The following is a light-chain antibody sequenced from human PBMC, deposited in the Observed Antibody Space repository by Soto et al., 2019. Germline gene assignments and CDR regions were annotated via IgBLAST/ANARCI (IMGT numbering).Light chain of an antibody. CDR2: WGF. V-gene: IGKV4-1*01. CDR1: QSVLYSSNNKSY. J-gene: IGKJ1*01. Sequence: DIVMTQSPDSLAVSLGERATINCKSSQSVLYSSNNKSYLACYQQKPGQSPKLLISWGFIRESGVPDRFSVSGSGTDFTLTISSLQAEDVAVYYCHQYYGSPPRTFGQGTKVEIK. CDR3: HQYYGSPPRT.